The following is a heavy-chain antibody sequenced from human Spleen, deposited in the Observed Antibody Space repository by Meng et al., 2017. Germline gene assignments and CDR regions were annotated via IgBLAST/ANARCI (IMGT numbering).Heavy chain of an antibody. Sequence: GESLKISCVASGFTFNNYEMNWVRQAPGKGLEWVSYISSRGGTIYYADSVKGRFTISRDNAKNPLYLQMNSLRPEDTAIYYCARGVGAGLLPIHFDFWGQGTLVTVSS. J-gene: IGHJ4*02. D-gene: IGHD3-22*01. CDR3: ARGVGAGLLPIHFDF. CDR2: ISSRGGTI. V-gene: IGHV3-48*03. CDR1: GFTFNNYE.